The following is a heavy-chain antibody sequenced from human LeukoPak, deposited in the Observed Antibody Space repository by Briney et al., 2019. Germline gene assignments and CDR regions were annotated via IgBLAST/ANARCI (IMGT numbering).Heavy chain of an antibody. V-gene: IGHV1-2*06. CDR2: INPNSGGT. CDR3: ATVGYCSGGSCRQRPFDY. Sequence: GASVKVSCKASGYTFTGYYMHWVRQAPGQGLEWMGRINPNSGGTNYAQKFQGRVTMTRDTSISTAYMELSRLRSDDTAVYYCATVGYCSGGSCRQRPFDYWGREPWSPSPQ. CDR1: GYTFTGYY. D-gene: IGHD2-15*01. J-gene: IGHJ4*02.